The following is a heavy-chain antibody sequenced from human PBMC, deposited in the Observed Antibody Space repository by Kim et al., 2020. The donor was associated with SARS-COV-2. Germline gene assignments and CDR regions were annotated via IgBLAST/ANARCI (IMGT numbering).Heavy chain of an antibody. CDR2: INPSGGST. J-gene: IGHJ4*02. CDR1: GYTFTSYY. D-gene: IGHD1-26*01. V-gene: IGHV1-46*01. Sequence: ASVKVSCKASGYTFTSYYMHWVRQAPGQGLEWMGIINPSGGSTSYAQKFQGRVTMTRDTSTSTVYMELSSLRSEDTAVYYCARDLFTSKVGATELQDYWGQGTLVTVSS. CDR3: ARDLFTSKVGATELQDY.